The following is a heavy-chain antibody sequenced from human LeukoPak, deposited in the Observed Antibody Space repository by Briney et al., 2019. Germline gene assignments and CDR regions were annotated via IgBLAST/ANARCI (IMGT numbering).Heavy chain of an antibody. Sequence: GGSLRLSCAASGFISSDYSLHWVRQAPGKGLEWVANIKQDGSEKYYVDSVKGRFTISRDNAKNSLSLQMNSLRAEDTAVYYCARLRGYFYYMDVWGKGTTVTISS. D-gene: IGHD4-17*01. CDR2: IKQDGSEK. V-gene: IGHV3-7*01. J-gene: IGHJ6*03. CDR1: GFISSDYS. CDR3: ARLRGYFYYMDV.